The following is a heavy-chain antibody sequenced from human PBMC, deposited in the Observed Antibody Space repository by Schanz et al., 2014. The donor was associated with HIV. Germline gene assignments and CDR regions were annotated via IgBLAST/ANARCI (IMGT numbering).Heavy chain of an antibody. CDR2: IIPFFGTA. D-gene: IGHD1-26*01. Sequence: QVQLVQSGAEVKKPGSSVKVSCESSGGRFSSYAINWVRQAPGQGLEWMGGIIPFFGTANYAQTLQGRLTITADESTGTAYMDLTSLRYEDTAVYYCARGRYSGSYYNYWGQGTLVTVSS. J-gene: IGHJ4*02. V-gene: IGHV1-69*01. CDR1: GGRFSSYA. CDR3: ARGRYSGSYYNY.